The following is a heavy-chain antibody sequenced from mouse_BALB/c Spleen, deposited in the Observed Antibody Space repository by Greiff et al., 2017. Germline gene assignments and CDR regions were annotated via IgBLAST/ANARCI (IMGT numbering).Heavy chain of an antibody. J-gene: IGHJ3*01. CDR3: GRDMSTAFAY. Sequence: EVLLVESGGGLVQPGGSLRLSCATSGFTFTDYYMSWVRQPPGKALEWLGFIRNKANGYTTEYSASVKGRLTISRDNSQSILYLQMNTLRAEDSATYYCGRDMSTAFAYWGQGTLVTVSA. CDR1: GFTFTDYY. V-gene: IGHV7-3*02. CDR2: IRNKANGYTT. D-gene: IGHD1-2*01.